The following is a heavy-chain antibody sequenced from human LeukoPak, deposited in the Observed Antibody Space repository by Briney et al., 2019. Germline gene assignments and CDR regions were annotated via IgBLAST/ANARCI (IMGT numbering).Heavy chain of an antibody. J-gene: IGHJ5*02. CDR3: ARTEAVAVAAVMDP. D-gene: IGHD6-19*01. V-gene: IGHV4-4*02. CDR2: IYHSGST. CDR1: GGSISSSNW. Sequence: PSETLSLTCAVSGGSISSSNWWSWVRQPPGKGLEWIGEIYHSGSTNYNPSLKSRVTISVDKSKNQFSLKLSSVTAADTAVYYCARTEAVAVAAVMDPWGQGTLVTVSS.